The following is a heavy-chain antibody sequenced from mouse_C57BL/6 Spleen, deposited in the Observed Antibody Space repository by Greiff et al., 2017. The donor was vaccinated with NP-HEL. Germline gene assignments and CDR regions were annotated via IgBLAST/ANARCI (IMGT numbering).Heavy chain of an antibody. CDR1: GYTFTDYN. J-gene: IGHJ4*01. CDR2: INPNNGGT. CDR3: ARGKANWDVRVGMDY. D-gene: IGHD4-1*01. V-gene: IGHV1-22*01. Sequence: EVQLQESGPELVKPGASVKMCCKASGYTFTDYNMHWVKQSHGKSLEWIGYINPNNGGTSYNQKFKGKATLTVNKSSSTAYMELRSLTSEDSAVYYCARGKANWDVRVGMDYWGQGTSVTVSS.